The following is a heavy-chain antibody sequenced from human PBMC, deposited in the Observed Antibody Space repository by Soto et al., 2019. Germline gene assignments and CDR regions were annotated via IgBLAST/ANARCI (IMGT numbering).Heavy chain of an antibody. Sequence: QVQLQQWGAGPLRPLETLSLTCGVSGGSFSGYYWAWIRQSPGKGLEGIGDNNDRGSIHYNPSDKRRDRISRHRSKTHWSRKRRSVTAADSAVYYCARESHDILTGPPWVWYCDLGGRATLVPVSS. D-gene: IGHD3-9*01. CDR2: NNDRGSI. V-gene: IGHV4-34*01. CDR1: GGSFSGYY. J-gene: IGHJ2*01. CDR3: ARESHDILTGPPWVWYCDL.